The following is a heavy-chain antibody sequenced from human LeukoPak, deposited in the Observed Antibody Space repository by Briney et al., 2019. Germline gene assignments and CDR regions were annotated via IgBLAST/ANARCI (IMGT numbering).Heavy chain of an antibody. CDR2: INSDGSST. Sequence: GGSLRLSCAASGFTFSSYWMHWVRQAPGKGLVWVSRINSDGSSTSYADSVKGRFTISRDNAKNTLYLQMNSLRAEDTAVYYCARPFGYSSSWYYLSNYYYYYYGMDVWGQGTTVTVSS. V-gene: IGHV3-74*01. CDR1: GFTFSSYW. CDR3: ARPFGYSSSWYYLSNYYYYYYGMDV. D-gene: IGHD6-13*01. J-gene: IGHJ6*02.